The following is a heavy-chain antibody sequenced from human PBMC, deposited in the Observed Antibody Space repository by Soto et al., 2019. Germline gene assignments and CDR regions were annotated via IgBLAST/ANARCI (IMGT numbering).Heavy chain of an antibody. D-gene: IGHD1-7*01. V-gene: IGHV3-23*01. J-gene: IGHJ4*02. CDR1: GFTFSSYA. Sequence: GGSLRLSCAASGFTFSSYAMTWVRQAPGEGLEWVSTITGNGATTYYADSVKGRFAISRDNSKNTLYLQMNSLRAEDTAVYYCARGLRGWHENSKAFDYWGLGTLVTVSS. CDR3: ARGLRGWHENSKAFDY. CDR2: ITGNGATT.